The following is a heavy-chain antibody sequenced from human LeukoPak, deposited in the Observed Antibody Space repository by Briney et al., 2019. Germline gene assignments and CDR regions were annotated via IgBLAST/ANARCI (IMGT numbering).Heavy chain of an antibody. CDR2: ISAYNGNT. D-gene: IGHD6-6*01. CDR1: GGTFSSYA. J-gene: IGHJ4*02. Sequence: GASVKVSCKASGGTFSSYAISWVRQAPGQGLEWMGWISAYNGNTNYAQKLQGRVTMTTDTSTSTAYMELRSLRSDDTAVYYCARGYSSPSILHFGYWGQGTLVTVSS. V-gene: IGHV1-18*01. CDR3: ARGYSSPSILHFGY.